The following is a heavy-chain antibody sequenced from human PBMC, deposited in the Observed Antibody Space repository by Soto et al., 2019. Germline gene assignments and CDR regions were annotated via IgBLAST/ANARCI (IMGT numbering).Heavy chain of an antibody. CDR2: IHYSGST. D-gene: IGHD3-10*01. Sequence: VQLQESGPGLVKPSETLSLTCTVSGGSISTYYWSWIRQPPGKGLEWIGYIHYSGSTDYNPSLQSRVTISGDTSKNQFSLKLSSVTAADTAVYYCARSTYSDSGSYYLCAFDIWGQGTMVTVSS. V-gene: IGHV4-59*08. CDR3: ARSTYSDSGSYYLCAFDI. CDR1: GGSISTYY. J-gene: IGHJ3*02.